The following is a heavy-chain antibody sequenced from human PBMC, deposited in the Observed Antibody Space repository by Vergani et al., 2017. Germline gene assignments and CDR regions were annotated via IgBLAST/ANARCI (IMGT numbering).Heavy chain of an antibody. D-gene: IGHD3-22*01. J-gene: IGHJ3*02. V-gene: IGHV3-30*18. CDR3: AKSAASMIVVVINARWDAFDI. CDR2: ILYDGSNT. Sequence: QVQLVESGGGVVQPGRSLRLSCAASGFTFSSYGMHWVRQAPGKGLEWVAVILYDGSNTYYADSVKGRFTISRDNSKNTLYLQMNSLRAEDTAVYCCAKSAASMIVVVINARWDAFDIWGQGTMVTVSS. CDR1: GFTFSSYG.